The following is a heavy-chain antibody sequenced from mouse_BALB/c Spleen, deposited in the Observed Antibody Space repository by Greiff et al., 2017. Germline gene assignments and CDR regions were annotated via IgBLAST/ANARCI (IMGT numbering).Heavy chain of an antibody. Sequence: VQLQQSGTVLARPGASVKMSCKASGYTFTSYWMHWVKQRPGQGLEWIGAIYPGNSDTSYNQKFKGKAKLTAVTSTSTAYMELSSLTNEDSAVYYCTRGTTVVGNFDYWGQGTTLTVSS. D-gene: IGHD1-1*01. V-gene: IGHV1-5*01. J-gene: IGHJ2*01. CDR3: TRGTTVVGNFDY. CDR2: IYPGNSDT. CDR1: GYTFTSYW.